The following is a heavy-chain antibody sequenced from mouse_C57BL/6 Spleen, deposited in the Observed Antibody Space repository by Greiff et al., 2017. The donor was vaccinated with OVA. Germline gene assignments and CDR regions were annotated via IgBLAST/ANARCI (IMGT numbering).Heavy chain of an antibody. V-gene: IGHV1-15*01. CDR3: TRPDYYGSSYLYYFDY. CDR1: GYTFTDYE. J-gene: IGHJ2*01. D-gene: IGHD1-1*01. CDR2: IDPETGGT. Sequence: VKLMESGAELVRPGASVTLSCKASGYTFTDYEMHWVKQTPVHGLEWIGAIDPETGGTAYNQKFKGKAILTADKSSSTAYMELRSLTSEDSAVYYCTRPDYYGSSYLYYFDYWGQGTTLTVSS.